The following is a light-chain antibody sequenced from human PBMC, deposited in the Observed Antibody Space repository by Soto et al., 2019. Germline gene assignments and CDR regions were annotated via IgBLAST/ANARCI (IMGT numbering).Light chain of an antibody. V-gene: IGLV2-14*01. Sequence: QSALTQPASVSGSPGQSITISCTGTSSDVGGYNYVSWYQQHPGKAPKLMIYDVSNRPSGVSNRFSGSKSGNTASLTISGLQAEDEADYYCSSYTRSSTGVFGTGTKVTVL. CDR2: DVS. CDR1: SSDVGGYNY. J-gene: IGLJ1*01. CDR3: SSYTRSSTGV.